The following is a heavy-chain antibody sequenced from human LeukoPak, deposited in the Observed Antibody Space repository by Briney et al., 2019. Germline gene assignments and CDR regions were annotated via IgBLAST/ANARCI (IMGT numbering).Heavy chain of an antibody. Sequence: GGSLRLSCAASGFTFSNAWMSWVRQAPGKGLEWVGRIKSKTDGGTTDYAAPVKGRITISRDDSKNTLYLQMNSLKTEDTAVYYCTTDPQWLVEFDYWGQGTLVTVSS. CDR3: TTDPQWLVEFDY. V-gene: IGHV3-15*01. D-gene: IGHD6-19*01. J-gene: IGHJ4*02. CDR2: IKSKTDGGTT. CDR1: GFTFSNAW.